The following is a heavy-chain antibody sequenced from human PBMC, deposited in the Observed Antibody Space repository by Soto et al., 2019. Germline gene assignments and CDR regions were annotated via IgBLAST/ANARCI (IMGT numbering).Heavy chain of an antibody. V-gene: IGHV4-31*03. J-gene: IGHJ5*02. Sequence: PSETLSLTCSVSGAALNSGNYYWSWIRQVPGKDMEWIGHIYVTGAVDYNPSLRDRITISQDTSERQFSLNLMLVTAAYTAFYYCARLRIATNNYKWFDPWGQGTLVTVSS. CDR3: ARLRIATNNYKWFDP. D-gene: IGHD2-21*01. CDR1: GAALNSGNYY. CDR2: IYVTGAV.